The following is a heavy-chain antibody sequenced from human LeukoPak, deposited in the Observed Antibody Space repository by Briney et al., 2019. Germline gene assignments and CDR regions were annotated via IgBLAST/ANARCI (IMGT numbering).Heavy chain of an antibody. CDR1: GGSIRSYY. Sequence: SETLSLTCTVSGGSIRSYYWSWIRQPPGKGLEWIGYIYYSGSTNYNPSLKSRVTISVDTSKNQSSLKLSSVTAADTAVYYCARLPANYDILTGYIYYFDYWGQGTLVTVSS. J-gene: IGHJ4*02. CDR3: ARLPANYDILTGYIYYFDY. D-gene: IGHD3-9*01. V-gene: IGHV4-59*01. CDR2: IYYSGST.